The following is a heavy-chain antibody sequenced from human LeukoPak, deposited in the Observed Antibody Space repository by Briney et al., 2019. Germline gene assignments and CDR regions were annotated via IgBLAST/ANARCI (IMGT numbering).Heavy chain of an antibody. CDR3: ARYKLVRSNDDAFDI. J-gene: IGHJ3*02. V-gene: IGHV3-23*01. D-gene: IGHD3-10*01. CDR2: ISGSGGST. CDR1: GFTFSSYA. Sequence: GGSLRLSCAASGFTFSSYAMSWVRQAPGKGLEWVSAISGSGGSTYYADSVKGRFTISRDNAKNSLYLQMNSLRAEDTAVYYCARYKLVRSNDDAFDIWGQGTMVTVSS.